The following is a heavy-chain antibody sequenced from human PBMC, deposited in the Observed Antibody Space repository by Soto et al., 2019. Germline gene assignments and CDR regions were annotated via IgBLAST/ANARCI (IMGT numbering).Heavy chain of an antibody. D-gene: IGHD5-12*01. CDR3: ARGAEYSGYDYRWYYYGMDV. V-gene: IGHV1-2*04. CDR1: GYTFTGYY. Sequence: QVQLVQSGAEVKKPGASVKVSCKASGYTFTGYYMHWVRQAPGQGLEWMGWINPNSGGTNYAQKFQGWVTMTRDTSISTAYMELSRLRSDDTAVYYCARGAEYSGYDYRWYYYGMDVWGQGTTVTVSS. CDR2: INPNSGGT. J-gene: IGHJ6*02.